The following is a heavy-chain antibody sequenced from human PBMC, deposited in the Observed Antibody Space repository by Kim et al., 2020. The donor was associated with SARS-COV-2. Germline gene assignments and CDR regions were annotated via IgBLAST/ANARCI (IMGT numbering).Heavy chain of an antibody. J-gene: IGHJ5*02. CDR3: ARGIVVVPAAPNWFDP. D-gene: IGHD2-2*01. Sequence: SVKGRFTIARDNAKNSLYLQMNGLRAEDTAVYYCARGIVVVPAAPNWFDPWGQGTLVTVSS. V-gene: IGHV3-21*01.